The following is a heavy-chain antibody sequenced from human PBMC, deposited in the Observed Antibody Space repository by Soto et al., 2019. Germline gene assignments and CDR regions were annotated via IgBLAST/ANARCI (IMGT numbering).Heavy chain of an antibody. CDR2: IIPIFGTA. D-gene: IGHD6-6*01. V-gene: IGHV1-69*13. Sequence: SVKVSCKASGGTFSGSAINWVRQAPGQGLEWMGGIIPIFGTANYGQKFQGRVTIIADESTSTAYMELSSLRNEDTAVYYCARGDSSSSGYYYGMDVWG. J-gene: IGHJ6*02. CDR3: ARGDSSSSGYYYGMDV. CDR1: GGTFSGSA.